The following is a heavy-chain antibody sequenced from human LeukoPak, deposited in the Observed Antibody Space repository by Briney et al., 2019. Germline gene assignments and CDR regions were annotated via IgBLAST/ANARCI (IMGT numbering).Heavy chain of an antibody. V-gene: IGHV3-74*01. D-gene: IGHD3-9*01. Sequence: GGSLRLSCVASGLAFSSYWMHWVRQDPRKGLVWVSRINGDGRNINYADSVRGRFTISRDNAKNTLYLQMNTLRVEDTAVYYCTRDLMDYDVSTGLHHYYMDVWGQGTTVTVSS. J-gene: IGHJ6*02. CDR3: TRDLMDYDVSTGLHHYYMDV. CDR1: GLAFSSYW. CDR2: INGDGRNI.